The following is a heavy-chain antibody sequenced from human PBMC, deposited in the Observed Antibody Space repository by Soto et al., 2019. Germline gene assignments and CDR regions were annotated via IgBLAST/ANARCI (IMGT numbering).Heavy chain of an antibody. CDR3: ARLWSGYSWFDP. Sequence: ASVEVSCKASGYTFTSYGISWVRQAPGQGLEWMGWISAYNGNTNYAQKLQGRVTMTTDTSTSTAYMELRSLRSDDTAVYYCARLWSGYSWFDPWGQGTLVTVSS. CDR2: ISAYNGNT. CDR1: GYTFTSYG. D-gene: IGHD3-3*01. J-gene: IGHJ5*02. V-gene: IGHV1-18*01.